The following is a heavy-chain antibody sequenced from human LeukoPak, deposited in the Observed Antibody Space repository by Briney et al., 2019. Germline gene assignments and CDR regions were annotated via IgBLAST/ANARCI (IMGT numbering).Heavy chain of an antibody. CDR2: ISSSSSYI. J-gene: IGHJ4*02. CDR3: ARDSTIVGATTSDY. Sequence: GGSLRLSCAASGFTFSSYSMNWVRQAPGKGLEWVSSISSSSSYIYYADSVKGRFTISRDNAKNSLYLQMNSLRAEDTAVYYCARDSTIVGATTSDYWGQGALVTVSS. D-gene: IGHD1-26*01. CDR1: GFTFSSYS. V-gene: IGHV3-21*01.